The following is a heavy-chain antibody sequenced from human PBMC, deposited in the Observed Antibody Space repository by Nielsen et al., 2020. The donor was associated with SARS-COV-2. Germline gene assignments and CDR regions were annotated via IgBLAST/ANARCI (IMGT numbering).Heavy chain of an antibody. CDR1: GFTFSSYA. CDR3: ARGRGLSSSWYEGYYYYYGMDV. J-gene: IGHJ6*02. D-gene: IGHD6-13*01. V-gene: IGHV3-30-3*01. CDR2: ISYDGSNK. Sequence: GGSLRLSCAASGFTFSSYAMHWVRQAPGKGLEWVAVISYDGSNKYYADSVKGRFTISRDNSKNTLYLQMNSLRAEDTAVYYCARGRGLSSSWYEGYYYYYGMDVWGQGTTVTVSS.